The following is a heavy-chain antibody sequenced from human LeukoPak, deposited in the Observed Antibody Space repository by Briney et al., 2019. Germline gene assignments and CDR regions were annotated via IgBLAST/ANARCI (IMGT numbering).Heavy chain of an antibody. CDR1: GYTFTSYG. CDR3: AKEGYSSSWGDSDFDY. J-gene: IGHJ4*02. D-gene: IGHD6-13*01. V-gene: IGHV1-18*01. CDR2: ISAYNGNT. Sequence: ASVKVSCKASGYTFTSYGISWVRQAPGQGLEWMGWISAYNGNTNYAQKLQGRVTMTTDTSTSTAYMELSSLRSEDTAVYYCAKEGYSSSWGDSDFDYWGQGTLVTVSS.